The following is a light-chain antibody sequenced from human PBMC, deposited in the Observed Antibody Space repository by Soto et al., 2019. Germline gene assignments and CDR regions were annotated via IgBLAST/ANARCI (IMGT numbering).Light chain of an antibody. CDR1: QDIRNY. CDR3: QGYSSAPFT. V-gene: IGKV1-27*01. CDR2: AAS. J-gene: IGKJ3*01. Sequence: IQMTQSPSSLSASVGDRVTISCRASQDIRNYLAWYQQKPGTVPKLLIYAASTLQSGVPSRFSGSRSGTDFILTINCLQPEDVATDYCQGYSSAPFTVGPGTKVDLK.